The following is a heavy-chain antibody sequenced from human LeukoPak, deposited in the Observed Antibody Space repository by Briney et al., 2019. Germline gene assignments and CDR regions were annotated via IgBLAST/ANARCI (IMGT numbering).Heavy chain of an antibody. Sequence: PSETLSLTCTVSGGTISSYYWSWIRQPPGKGLEWIGYIYYSGSTNYNPSLKSRITISVDTSKNQFSLKLSSVTAADTSVYYCARHRSGSYINYVDYWGQGTLVTVSS. J-gene: IGHJ4*02. CDR3: ARHRSGSYINYVDY. CDR2: IYYSGST. V-gene: IGHV4-59*08. CDR1: GGTISSYY. D-gene: IGHD1-26*01.